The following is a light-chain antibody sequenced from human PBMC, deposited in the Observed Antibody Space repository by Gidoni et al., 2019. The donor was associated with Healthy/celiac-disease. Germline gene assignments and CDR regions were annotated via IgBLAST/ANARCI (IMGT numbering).Light chain of an antibody. CDR3: NSRDTSGNHLV. J-gene: IGLJ2*01. CDR2: GKS. Sequence: SSELTQDPAVSVALGQTVRITCQGDSLRSYYASWYQQKPGQAPLLVIYGKSNRPSGIPDRFSGSSSGNTASLTITGAQADDEADYYCNSRDTSGNHLVFGGGTKLTVL. V-gene: IGLV3-19*01. CDR1: SLRSYY.